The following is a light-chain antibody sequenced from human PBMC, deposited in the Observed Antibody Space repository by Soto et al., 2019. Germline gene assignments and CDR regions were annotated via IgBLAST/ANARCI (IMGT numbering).Light chain of an antibody. CDR1: SSNIGAGYD. CDR2: GNS. CDR3: QSYDSSLSGYV. V-gene: IGLV1-40*01. J-gene: IGLJ1*01. Sequence: QSVLTQPTSVSGAPGKRVTISCTGSSSNIGAGYDVHWYQHLPVTAPKLLIYGNSNRPSGVPDRFSGSKSGTSASLAITGLQAEDEADYYCQSYDSSLSGYVFGTGTKVTVL.